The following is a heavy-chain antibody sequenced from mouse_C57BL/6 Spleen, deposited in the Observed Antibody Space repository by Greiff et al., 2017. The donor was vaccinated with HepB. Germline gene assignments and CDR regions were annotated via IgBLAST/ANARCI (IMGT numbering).Heavy chain of an antibody. CDR1: GFTFTEYY. V-gene: IGHV7-3*01. J-gene: IGHJ3*01. CDR3: ARSSLLRYQFAY. Sequence: EVQLVESGGGLVQPGGSLSLSCAASGFTFTEYYMSWVRQPPGKALEWLGFIRNKANGYTTEYSASVKGRFTISRDNSQSILYLQMNALRAEDSATYYCARSSLLRYQFAYWGQGTLVTVSA. D-gene: IGHD1-1*01. CDR2: IRNKANGYTT.